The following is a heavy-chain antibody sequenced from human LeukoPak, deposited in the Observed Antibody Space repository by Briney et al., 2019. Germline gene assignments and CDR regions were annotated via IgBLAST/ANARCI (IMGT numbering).Heavy chain of an antibody. CDR3: ASSWIVVVPAADY. D-gene: IGHD2-2*01. CDR1: GYSISSGYY. Sequence: XAVXGYSISSGYYXGWIRQPPGKGLEWIGSIYHSGSTYYNPSLKSRVTISVDTSKNQFSLKLSSVTAADTAVYYCASSWIVVVPAADYWGQGTLVTVSS. J-gene: IGHJ4*02. V-gene: IGHV4-38-2*01. CDR2: IYHSGST.